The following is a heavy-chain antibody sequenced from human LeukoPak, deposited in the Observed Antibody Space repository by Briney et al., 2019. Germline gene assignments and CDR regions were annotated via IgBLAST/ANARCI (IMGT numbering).Heavy chain of an antibody. CDR3: ARRGGSGWSVYNWFDH. V-gene: IGHV4-59*01. D-gene: IGHD6-19*01. Sequence: PSETLSLTCTVSGGSISSYYWSWIRQPPGKGLEWIGYIYYSGSTNYNPSLKSRVTISVDTSKNQFSLKLSSVTAADTAVYYCARRGGSGWSVYNWFDHWGQGTLVTVSS. CDR2: IYYSGST. J-gene: IGHJ5*02. CDR1: GGSISSYY.